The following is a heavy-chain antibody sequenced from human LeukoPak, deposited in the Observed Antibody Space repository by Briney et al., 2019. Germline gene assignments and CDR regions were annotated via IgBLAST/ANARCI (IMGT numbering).Heavy chain of an antibody. D-gene: IGHD3-10*01. CDR2: IFPRDSDV. CDR1: GYPFTSYW. Sequence: GASLKISCKTSGYPFTSYWIGWVRQPPGKGLECMGVIFPRDSDVRYSPSFQGQVTISADKSTNTAYLHWGSLKASDSAMYYCVRSLPGTLLRGYGMDVWGPGTTVTVS. J-gene: IGHJ6*02. V-gene: IGHV5-51*01. CDR3: VRSLPGTLLRGYGMDV.